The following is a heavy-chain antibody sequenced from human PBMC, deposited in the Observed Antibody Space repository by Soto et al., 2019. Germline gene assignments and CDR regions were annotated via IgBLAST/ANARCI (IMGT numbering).Heavy chain of an antibody. Sequence: PSETLSLTCTVSGGSISSYYWSWIRQPPGKGLEWIGYIYYSGSTNYNPSLKSRVTISVDTSKNQFSLKLSSVTAADTAVYYCARRFGGYCSGGSCYFDYWGQGTLVTVSS. D-gene: IGHD2-15*01. CDR1: GGSISSYY. CDR2: IYYSGST. J-gene: IGHJ4*02. CDR3: ARRFGGYCSGGSCYFDY. V-gene: IGHV4-59*08.